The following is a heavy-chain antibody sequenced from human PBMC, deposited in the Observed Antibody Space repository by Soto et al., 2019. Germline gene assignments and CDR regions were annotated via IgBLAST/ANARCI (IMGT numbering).Heavy chain of an antibody. CDR2: IYPGDSDT. D-gene: IGHD6-19*01. V-gene: IGHV5-51*01. J-gene: IGHJ4*02. CDR3: ARRPGSSGWSPIDY. Sequence: GQALKISCTGSGYSFSRYWIGWVRQMPGKGLEWMGIIYPGDSDTRYSPSFQGQVTISADKSISTAYLQWSSLKASDTAMYYCARRPGSSGWSPIDYWGQGTLVTVSS. CDR1: GYSFSRYW.